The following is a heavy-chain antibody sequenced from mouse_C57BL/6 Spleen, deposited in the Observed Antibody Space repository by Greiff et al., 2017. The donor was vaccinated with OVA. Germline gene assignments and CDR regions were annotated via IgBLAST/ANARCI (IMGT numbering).Heavy chain of an antibody. CDR3: TTRRSFAY. D-gene: IGHD1-1*01. Sequence: EVKLMESGAELVRPGASVKLSCTASGFNIKDDYMHWVKQRPEQGLEWIGWIDPENGDTEYASKFQGKATITADTSSNTAYLQLSSLTSEDTAVYYCTTRRSFAYWGQGTLVTVSA. V-gene: IGHV14-4*01. CDR2: IDPENGDT. CDR1: GFNIKDDY. J-gene: IGHJ3*01.